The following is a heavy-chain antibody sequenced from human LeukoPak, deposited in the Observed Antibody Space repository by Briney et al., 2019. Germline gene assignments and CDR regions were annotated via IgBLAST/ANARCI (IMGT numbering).Heavy chain of an antibody. V-gene: IGHV3-20*04. CDR1: GFTFSSYA. Sequence: RAGGSLRLSCAASGFTFSSYAMSWVRQAPGKGLEWVSGINWNGGSTGYADSVKGRFTISRDNAKNSLYLQMNSLRAEDTAVYYCASSGYSYGPFDYWGQGTLVTVSS. D-gene: IGHD5-18*01. CDR3: ASSGYSYGPFDY. J-gene: IGHJ4*02. CDR2: INWNGGST.